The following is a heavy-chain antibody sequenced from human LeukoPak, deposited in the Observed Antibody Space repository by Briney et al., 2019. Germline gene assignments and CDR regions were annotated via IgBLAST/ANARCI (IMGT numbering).Heavy chain of an antibody. Sequence: PSETLSLTCTVSGGSISSYYWSWIRQPAGKGLEWIGRIYTSGSTNYNPSLKSRVTMSVDTSKNQFSLKLSSVTAADTAVYYCAREAYIVVVTAIPVGFDPWGQGTLVTVSS. V-gene: IGHV4-4*07. CDR2: IYTSGST. CDR1: GGSISSYY. D-gene: IGHD2-21*02. J-gene: IGHJ5*02. CDR3: AREAYIVVVTAIPVGFDP.